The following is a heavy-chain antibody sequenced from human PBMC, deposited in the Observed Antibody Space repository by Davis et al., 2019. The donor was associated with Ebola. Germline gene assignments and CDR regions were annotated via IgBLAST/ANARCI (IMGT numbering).Heavy chain of an antibody. V-gene: IGHV4-59*01. D-gene: IGHD6-13*01. CDR2: IYYSGST. CDR1: GGSISSYY. J-gene: IGHJ4*02. Sequence: GSLRLSCTVSGGSISSYYWSWIRQPPGKGLEWIGYIYYSGSTNYNPSLKSRVTISVDTSKNQFSLKLSSVTAADTAVYYCASRKAGTINYWGQGTLVTVSS. CDR3: ASRKAGTINY.